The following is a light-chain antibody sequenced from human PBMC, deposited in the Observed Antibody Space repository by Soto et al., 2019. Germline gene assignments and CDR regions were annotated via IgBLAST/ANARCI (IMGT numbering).Light chain of an antibody. CDR1: QSVYSN. CDR2: GAS. J-gene: IGKJ1*01. CDR3: QQYSERWT. Sequence: VVMTQSPATLSVSPGVRATLSCRASQSVYSNLAWYQQKPCQVPRLLISGASTRTTGIPARFSGSGSGTEFTLTNSSLQAEDFAVYFCQQYSERWTFGQGTKVEIK. V-gene: IGKV3-15*01.